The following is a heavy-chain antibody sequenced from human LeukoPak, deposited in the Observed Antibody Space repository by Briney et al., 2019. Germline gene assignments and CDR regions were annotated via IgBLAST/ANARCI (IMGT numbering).Heavy chain of an antibody. D-gene: IGHD3-10*01. J-gene: IGHJ4*02. CDR3: ARKENVYYYFDY. CDR2: IYHSGTT. V-gene: IGHV4-28*01. CDR1: GYSITSSSW. Sequence: SETLSLTCAVSGYSITSSSWWGWIRQPPGKGLEWIGYIYHSGTTYYNPSLQSRVTMSVDTSKNQFSLKLSSVTAVDTAVYYCARKENVYYYFDYWGREPWSPSPQ.